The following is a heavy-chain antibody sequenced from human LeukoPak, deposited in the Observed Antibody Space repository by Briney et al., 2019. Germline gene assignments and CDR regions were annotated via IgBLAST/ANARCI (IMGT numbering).Heavy chain of an antibody. CDR3: ARGGRYTGWYWFDS. J-gene: IGHJ5*01. D-gene: IGHD6-19*01. CDR1: GFSLSTYW. Sequence: GGSLRLSCAASGFSLSTYWMHWVRQAPGKGLEWVANIMHDGSEKYSVDSVKGRFIISRDNVKNSLFLQMNNLRAEDTAVYYCARGGRYTGWYWFDSRGQGTLVTVSS. V-gene: IGHV3-7*04. CDR2: IMHDGSEK.